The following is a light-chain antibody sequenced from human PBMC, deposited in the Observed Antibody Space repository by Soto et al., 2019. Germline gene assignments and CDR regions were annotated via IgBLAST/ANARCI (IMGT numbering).Light chain of an antibody. V-gene: IGKV3-20*01. CDR3: QQYGSSPPFT. CDR2: GAS. J-gene: IGKJ3*01. Sequence: EIVLTQSPGTLSLSPGERATLSCRASQSVSSSYLAWYQQKPGQAPRLLIYGASSRATGIPDRFSGSGSGTDFTLTSSSLEPEDFAVYSCQQYGSSPPFTFGPGTKVDIK. CDR1: QSVSSSY.